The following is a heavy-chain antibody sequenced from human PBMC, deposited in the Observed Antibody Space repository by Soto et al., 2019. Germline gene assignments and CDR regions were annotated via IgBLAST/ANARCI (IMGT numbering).Heavy chain of an antibody. CDR3: ARTLLWFGGALNYFDY. D-gene: IGHD3-10*01. CDR2: IDYGGST. V-gene: IGHV4-31*03. J-gene: IGHJ4*02. CDR1: GGSISSGGYY. Sequence: LSIACTVSGGSISSGGYYWSWIRQHPGKGLEWIGYIDYGGSTYYNPSLKSRVTISVDTSKNQFSLKLSSVTAADTAVYYCARTLLWFGGALNYFDYWGQGTLVTVSS.